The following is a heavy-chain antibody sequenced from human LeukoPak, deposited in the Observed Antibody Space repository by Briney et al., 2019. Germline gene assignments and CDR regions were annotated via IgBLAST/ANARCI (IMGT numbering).Heavy chain of an antibody. J-gene: IGHJ4*02. V-gene: IGHV3-7*01. Sequence: GGSLRLSCAASGFTFSSYSMSWVRQAPGKGLEWVANIKQDGSEKYYVDSVKGRFTISRDNAKNSLYLQMNSLRAEDTAVYYCARVMITFGGVIVLFDYWGQGTLVTVSS. D-gene: IGHD3-16*02. CDR1: GFTFSSYS. CDR3: ARVMITFGGVIVLFDY. CDR2: IKQDGSEK.